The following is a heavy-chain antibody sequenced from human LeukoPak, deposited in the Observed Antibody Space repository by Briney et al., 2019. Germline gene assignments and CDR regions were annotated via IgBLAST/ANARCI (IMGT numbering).Heavy chain of an antibody. CDR3: ARRRGFVAVAGTEPFDY. CDR2: ISWNSGSI. CDR1: GFTFDDYA. V-gene: IGHV3-9*01. Sequence: GGFLRLSCAASGFTFDDYAMHWVRQAPGKGLEWVSGISWNSGSIGYADSVKGRFTISRDNAKNSLYLQMNSLRAEDTALYYCARRRGFVAVAGTEPFDYWGQGTLVTVSS. J-gene: IGHJ4*02. D-gene: IGHD6-19*01.